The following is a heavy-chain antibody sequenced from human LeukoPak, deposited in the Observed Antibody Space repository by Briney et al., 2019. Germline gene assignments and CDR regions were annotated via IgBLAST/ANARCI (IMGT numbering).Heavy chain of an antibody. CDR2: IYHSGNT. J-gene: IGHJ4*02. V-gene: IGHV4-59*01. Sequence: PSETLSLTCTVSGDSIKNYYWSWIRQSPGKGLEWIGYIYHSGNTNYNSSLKSRLTMSIDTSKNQFSLNLNSVTAADTAVYYCARGNYGSGSYYVVDFDYWGQGTLVTVSS. CDR1: GDSIKNYY. CDR3: ARGNYGSGSYYVVDFDY. D-gene: IGHD3-10*01.